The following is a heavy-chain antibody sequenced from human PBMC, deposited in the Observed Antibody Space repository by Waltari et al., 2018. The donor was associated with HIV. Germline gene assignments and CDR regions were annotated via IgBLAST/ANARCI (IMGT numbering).Heavy chain of an antibody. CDR2: IYHSGTT. J-gene: IGHJ4*02. V-gene: IGHV4-38-2*02. CDR3: ARDQVGATYFDY. CDR1: GYSLSSGYY. Sequence: QVQLQESGPGLVKPSETLSLTCAVSGYSLSSGYYWGWIRQPPGKGREWIGSIYHSGTTYYNPSLKSRVTISIDTSKNQVSLKLSSVTAADTAVYYCARDQVGATYFDYWGQGTLVTVSS. D-gene: IGHD1-26*01.